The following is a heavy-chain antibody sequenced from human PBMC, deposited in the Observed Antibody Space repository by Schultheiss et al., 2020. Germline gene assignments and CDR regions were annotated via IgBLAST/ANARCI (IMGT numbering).Heavy chain of an antibody. Sequence: SETLSLTCTVSGGSISSSSYYWGWFRQPPGKGLEWIGEINHSGSTNYNPSLKSRVTISVDTSKNQFSLKLSSVTAADTAVYYCARGTYYYDSSGYQYFDLWGRGTLVTVSS. CDR1: GGSISSSSYY. D-gene: IGHD3-22*01. J-gene: IGHJ2*01. V-gene: IGHV4-39*07. CDR3: ARGTYYYDSSGYQYFDL. CDR2: INHSGST.